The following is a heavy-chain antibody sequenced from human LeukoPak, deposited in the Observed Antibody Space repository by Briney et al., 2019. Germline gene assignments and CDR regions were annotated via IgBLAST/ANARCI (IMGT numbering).Heavy chain of an antibody. CDR2: IYYSGST. D-gene: IGHD3-16*01. CDR1: GGSISSYY. V-gene: IGHV4-59*01. CDR3: ARWGKYGDYGDY. J-gene: IGHJ4*02. Sequence: PSETLSLTCTVSGGSISSYYWSWIRQPPGKGLEWIGYIYYSGSTNYNPSLKSRVTISVDTSKNQFSLKLSSVTAADTAVYYCARWGKYGDYGDYWGQGTLVTVSS.